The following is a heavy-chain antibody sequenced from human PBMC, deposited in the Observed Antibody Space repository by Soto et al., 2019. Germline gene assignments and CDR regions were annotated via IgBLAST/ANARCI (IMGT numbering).Heavy chain of an antibody. J-gene: IGHJ6*02. CDR1: GYTFTSYG. CDR3: ARGKSLGSSSSASYYYYYGMDV. D-gene: IGHD6-6*01. CDR2: ISAYNGNT. V-gene: IGHV1-18*01. Sequence: ASVKVSCKASGYTFTSYGISWVRQAPGQGLEWMGWISAYNGNTNYAQKLQGRVTMTTDTSTSTAYMELRSLRSDDTAVYYCARGKSLGSSSSASYYYYYGMDVWGQGTTVTVSS.